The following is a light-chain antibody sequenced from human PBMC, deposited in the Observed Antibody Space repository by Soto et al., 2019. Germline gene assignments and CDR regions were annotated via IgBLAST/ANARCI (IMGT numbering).Light chain of an antibody. V-gene: IGKV1-27*01. Sequence: DIQMTQTPPSLSASVGDRVTITCRASQAISKYLAWYQQKPGKVPKLLIYAASTLQSGVPSRFSGSGSGTDFTLTISILQPEDVATYYCQKYDSAPLFTFGPGTRVDVK. J-gene: IGKJ3*01. CDR2: AAS. CDR3: QKYDSAPLFT. CDR1: QAISKY.